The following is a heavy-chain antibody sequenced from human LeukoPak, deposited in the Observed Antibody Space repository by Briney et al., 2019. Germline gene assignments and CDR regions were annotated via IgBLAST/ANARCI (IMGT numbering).Heavy chain of an antibody. V-gene: IGHV1-46*01. CDR1: GYTFTSYY. D-gene: IGHD3-10*01. J-gene: IGHJ6*03. CDR2: INPSGGST. CDR3: ARERGVYYYMDV. Sequence: GASVKVSCKASGYTFTSYYMHWVRQAPGQGLEWMGIINPSGGSTSYAQKFQGRVTMTRDTSTSTVYMGLSSLRSEDTAVYYCARERGVYYYMDVWGKGTTVTVSS.